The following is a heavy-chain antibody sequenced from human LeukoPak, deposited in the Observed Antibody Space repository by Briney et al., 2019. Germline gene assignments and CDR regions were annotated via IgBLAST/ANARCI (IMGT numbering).Heavy chain of an antibody. D-gene: IGHD2-2*01. V-gene: IGHV4-39*07. Sequence: PSETLSLTCTVSGGSVSNSLYYWSWIRQPPGKGLEWIGEINHSGSTNYNPSLKSRVTISVDTSKNQFSLKLSSVTAADTAVYYCARVVVVPAAIRSRSSSSKKGAFDIWGQGTMVTVSS. J-gene: IGHJ3*02. CDR1: GGSVSNSLYY. CDR2: INHSGST. CDR3: ARVVVVPAAIRSRSSSSKKGAFDI.